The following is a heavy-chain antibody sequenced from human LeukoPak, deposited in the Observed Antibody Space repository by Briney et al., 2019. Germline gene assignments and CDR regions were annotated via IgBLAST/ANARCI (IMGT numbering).Heavy chain of an antibody. J-gene: IGHJ4*02. D-gene: IGHD2-21*01. CDR1: DFSFNRYL. V-gene: IGHV3-30-3*01. CDR2: ISDAGTNK. CDR3: VRGLWTVMGAGAY. Sequence: HTGGSLRLSCVVSDFSFNRYLMHWVRQAPGKGLEWVTSISDAGTNKYYSDSVRGRFTISRDNSKSTLYLQMDSLRIEDTSMYYCVRGLWTVMGAGAYWGQGTLVAVSS.